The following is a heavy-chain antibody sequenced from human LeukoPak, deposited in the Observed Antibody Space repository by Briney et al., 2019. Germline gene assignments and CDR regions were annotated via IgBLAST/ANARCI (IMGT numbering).Heavy chain of an antibody. CDR2: ISSSSSYI. D-gene: IGHD6-19*01. CDR1: GFTFSSYS. V-gene: IGHV3-21*01. J-gene: IGHJ3*02. CDR3: ARWGLSSGWFNDAFDI. Sequence: PGGSLRLSCAASGFTFSSYSMNWVRQAPGKGLEWVSSISSSSSYIYYADSVKGLFTISRDNAKNSLYLQMNSLSAEDTAVYYCARWGLSSGWFNDAFDIWGQGTMVTVSS.